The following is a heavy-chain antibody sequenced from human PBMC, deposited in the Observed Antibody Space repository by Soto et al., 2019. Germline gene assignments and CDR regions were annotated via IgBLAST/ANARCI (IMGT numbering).Heavy chain of an antibody. V-gene: IGHV4-39*01. CDR2: IYYSGST. CDR3: ARSWAELNSGRGLVGGYYFDY. D-gene: IGHD3-16*01. J-gene: IGHJ4*02. CDR1: GGSISSSSYY. Sequence: SETLSLTCTVSGGSISSSSYYWGWIRQPPGKGLEWIGSIYYSGSTYYNPSLKSRVTISGDTSKNQFSLKLSSVTAADTAVYYCARSWAELNSGRGLVGGYYFDYWGQGTLVTVSS.